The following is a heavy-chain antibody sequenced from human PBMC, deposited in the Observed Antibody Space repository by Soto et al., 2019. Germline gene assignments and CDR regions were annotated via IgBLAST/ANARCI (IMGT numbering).Heavy chain of an antibody. CDR1: GYTLPALS. CDR3: ATELFPDYADAWVTFRPADY. V-gene: IGHV1-24*01. Sequence: QVELVQSGAEVKKPGASVKVSCKVSGYTLPALSMHWVRQAPGKGLEWMGVFDAEDGAASYAPNSQGRVTVTVNTSTDTAYMEVTSLRSENTAVYYCATELFPDYADAWVTFRPADYWGQGTQVTVSS. D-gene: IGHD3-16*02. J-gene: IGHJ4*02. CDR2: FDAEDGAA.